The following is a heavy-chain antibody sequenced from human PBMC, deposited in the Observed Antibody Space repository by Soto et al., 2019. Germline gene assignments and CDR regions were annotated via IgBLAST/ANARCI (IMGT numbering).Heavy chain of an antibody. CDR2: IYYSGST. CDR3: ARHLIRWRQSA. CDR1: GGSISSYY. Sequence: SETLSLTCTVSGGSISSYYWGWIRQPPGKGLEWIGSIYYSGSTYYNPSLKSRVTISVDTSKNQFSLKLSSVTAADTAVYYCARHLIRWRQSAWGQGTLVTVSS. J-gene: IGHJ5*02. V-gene: IGHV4-39*01. D-gene: IGHD3-16*01.